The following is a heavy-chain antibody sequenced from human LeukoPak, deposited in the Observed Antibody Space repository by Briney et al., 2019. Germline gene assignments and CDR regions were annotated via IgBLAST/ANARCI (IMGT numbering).Heavy chain of an antibody. J-gene: IGHJ4*02. V-gene: IGHV3-74*03. CDR3: YTSAGY. CDR1: GFTFSNNW. CDR2: IKTDGSST. D-gene: IGHD1-14*01. Sequence: PGGSLRLSCAASGFTFSNNWMHWVRQAPGKGLVWVSRIKTDGSSTTYADSVKGRFTISRDNAKNTLYLQMNSLRAEDTAVYYCYTSAGYWGQGTLGTVSS.